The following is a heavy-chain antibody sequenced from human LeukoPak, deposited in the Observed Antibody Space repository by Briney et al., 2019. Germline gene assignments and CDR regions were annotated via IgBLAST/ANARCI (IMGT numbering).Heavy chain of an antibody. V-gene: IGHV1-69*13. Sequence: SVKVSCKASGGTFSSYAISWVRQAPGQGLEWMGGIIPIFGTANYAQKFQGRVTITADESTSTAYMELSSLRSEDTAVYYCARDARAMVRGVKGYNWFDPWGQGTLVTVSS. CDR3: ARDARAMVRGVKGYNWFDP. CDR2: IIPIFGTA. CDR1: GGTFSSYA. D-gene: IGHD3-10*01. J-gene: IGHJ5*02.